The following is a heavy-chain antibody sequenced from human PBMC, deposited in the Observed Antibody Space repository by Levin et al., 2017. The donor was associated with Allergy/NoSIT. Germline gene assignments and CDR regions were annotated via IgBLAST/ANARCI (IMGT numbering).Heavy chain of an antibody. CDR3: AKVRGTGVWYFDY. CDR2: ISGSDGNT. Sequence: GESLKISCAASGFTFSNYAMNWVRQAPGKGLEWVSAISGSDGNTYYADSVRGRFTISRDNSKNTLYLQMDSLRAEDTAVYYCAKVRGTGVWYFDYWGQGTLVTVSS. V-gene: IGHV3-23*01. J-gene: IGHJ4*02. D-gene: IGHD1-14*01. CDR1: GFTFSNYA.